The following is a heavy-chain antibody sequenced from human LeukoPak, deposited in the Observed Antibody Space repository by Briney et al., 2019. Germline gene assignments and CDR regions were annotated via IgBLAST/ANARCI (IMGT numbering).Heavy chain of an antibody. Sequence: SVKVSCKASAGTFSSYAISWVRQAPGQGLEWMGGIIPIFGTANYAQKFQGRVTITTDESTSTAYVELSSLRSEDTAVYYCARNWHPQAFDIWGQGTMVTVSS. J-gene: IGHJ3*02. V-gene: IGHV1-69*05. CDR2: IIPIFGTA. CDR1: AGTFSSYA. CDR3: ARNWHPQAFDI.